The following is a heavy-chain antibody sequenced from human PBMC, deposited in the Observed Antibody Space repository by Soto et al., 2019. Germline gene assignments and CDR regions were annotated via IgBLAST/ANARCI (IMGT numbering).Heavy chain of an antibody. Sequence: EVQLVESGGGLVQPGGSLRLSCAASGFPFSSYAMNWVRQAPGKGLELVSYINSGSSTIYYADSAKGRFTISRDNAKNSLYLQMNSLRDEDTAVYFCVRDRGYTGYDLQYWGQGALVAVSS. V-gene: IGHV3-48*02. CDR2: INSGSSTI. J-gene: IGHJ4*02. CDR1: GFPFSSYA. D-gene: IGHD5-12*01. CDR3: VRDRGYTGYDLQY.